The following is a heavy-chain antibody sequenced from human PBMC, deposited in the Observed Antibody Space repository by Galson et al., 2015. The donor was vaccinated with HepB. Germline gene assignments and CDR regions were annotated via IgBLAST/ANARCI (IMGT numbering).Heavy chain of an antibody. CDR1: GFAFSDFG. V-gene: IGHV3-33*01. CDR3: AREAHIALAAFDS. CDR2: IWADGSTQ. J-gene: IGHJ4*01. D-gene: IGHD2-21*01. Sequence: SLRLSCAASGFAFSDFGIHWVRQAPGKGLEWVALIWADGSTQHYADSVRGRLRISRDNSKNTVYLQMNSLRADDTAVYYCAREAHIALAAFDSWGHGTLVTVSS.